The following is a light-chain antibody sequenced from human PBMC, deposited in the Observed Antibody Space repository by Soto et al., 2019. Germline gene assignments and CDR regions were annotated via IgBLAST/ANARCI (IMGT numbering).Light chain of an antibody. V-gene: IGKV3-20*01. Sequence: EIVLTQSPGTLSLSPGERATLSCRASQSVSSNYLAWYQQKPGQAPRLLIYGASSRAAGIPDRFSGSGSGTDFTLTISRLETEDCAVYYCQQYSRSPFTFGQGTKLEIK. J-gene: IGKJ2*01. CDR1: QSVSSNY. CDR3: QQYSRSPFT. CDR2: GAS.